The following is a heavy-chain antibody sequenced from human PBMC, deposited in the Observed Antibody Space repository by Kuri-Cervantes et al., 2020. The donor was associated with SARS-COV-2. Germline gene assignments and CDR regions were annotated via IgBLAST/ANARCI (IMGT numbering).Heavy chain of an antibody. CDR1: GFIFSDYA. CDR3: ARDLVPAAMLDY. V-gene: IGHV3-33*08. CDR2: IWYDGSNK. D-gene: IGHD2-2*01. Sequence: GESLKISCEASGFIFSDYAMDWVRQAPGKGLEWVAVIWYDGSNKYYADSVKGRFTISRDNSKNTLYLQMNSLRAEDTAVYYCARDLVPAAMLDYWGQGTLVTVSS. J-gene: IGHJ4*02.